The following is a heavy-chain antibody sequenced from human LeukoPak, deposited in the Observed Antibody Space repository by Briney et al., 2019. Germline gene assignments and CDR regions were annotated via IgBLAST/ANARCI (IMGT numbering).Heavy chain of an antibody. Sequence: SETLSLTCTVSGASISSYYWSWIRQPPGKGLEWIGYIYHSGSTYYNPSLKSRVTISVDRSKNQFSLKLSSVTAADTTVYYCARSLGSGDFPPYTWFDPWGQGTLVTVSS. V-gene: IGHV4-59*12. CDR1: GASISSYY. J-gene: IGHJ5*02. CDR2: IYHSGST. CDR3: ARSLGSGDFPPYTWFDP. D-gene: IGHD3-10*01.